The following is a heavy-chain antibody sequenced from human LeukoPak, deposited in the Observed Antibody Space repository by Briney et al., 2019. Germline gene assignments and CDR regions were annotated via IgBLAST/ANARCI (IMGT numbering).Heavy chain of an antibody. CDR1: GFTFSSYW. CDR3: ARGLYDFWSGYSYYFDY. CDR2: IKQDGSEK. V-gene: IGHV3-7*04. J-gene: IGHJ4*02. D-gene: IGHD3-3*01. Sequence: PGGSLRLSCAASGFTFSSYWMSWVRQAPGKGLEWVANIKQDGSEKYYVDSVKGRFTISRDNAKNSLYLQMNSLRAEDTAVYYCARGLYDFWSGYSYYFDYWGQGTLVTVSS.